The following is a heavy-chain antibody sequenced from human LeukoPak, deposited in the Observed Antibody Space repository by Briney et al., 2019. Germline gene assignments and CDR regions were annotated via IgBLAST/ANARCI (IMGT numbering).Heavy chain of an antibody. Sequence: ASVKVSCKASGYTFTNYAMNWVRQAPGQGLEWMGWINPSTGNPTYAQGFTGRFVFSLDTSVSTAYLQISSLKAEDTAVYYCARAAARYSVTNYMDVWGKGTTVTVS. CDR2: INPSTGNP. V-gene: IGHV7-4-1*02. CDR3: ARAAARYSVTNYMDV. J-gene: IGHJ6*03. D-gene: IGHD6-6*01. CDR1: GYTFTNYA.